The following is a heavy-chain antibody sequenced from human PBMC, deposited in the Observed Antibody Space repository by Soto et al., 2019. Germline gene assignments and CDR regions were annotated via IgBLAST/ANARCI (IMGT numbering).Heavy chain of an antibody. J-gene: IGHJ4*02. CDR2: IWSDGSNK. CDR3: ASLVPPVIRYFDWFPPDY. V-gene: IGHV3-33*01. CDR1: GFTFSSYG. Sequence: GGSLRLSCAASGFTFSSYGMHWVRQAPGKGLEWVAVIWSDGSNKYYADSVKGRFTISRDNSKNTSYLQMNSLRAEDTAVYYCASLVPPVIRYFDWFPPDYWGQGTLVTVSS. D-gene: IGHD3-9*01.